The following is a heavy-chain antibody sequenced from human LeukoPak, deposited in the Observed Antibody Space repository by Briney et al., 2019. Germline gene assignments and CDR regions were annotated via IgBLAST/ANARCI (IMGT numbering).Heavy chain of an antibody. J-gene: IGHJ4*02. Sequence: PSETLSLTCAVYGEPFSGYRWNWIRQPPGKGLEWIGEINHRGSTNYNPSLKSRVTISVDTSKNQFSLQLSSVTAADTAVYYCASAIAVAGRIGVFEYWGQGTLVTVSS. V-gene: IGHV4-34*01. CDR2: INHRGST. D-gene: IGHD6-19*01. CDR1: GEPFSGYR. CDR3: ASAIAVAGRIGVFEY.